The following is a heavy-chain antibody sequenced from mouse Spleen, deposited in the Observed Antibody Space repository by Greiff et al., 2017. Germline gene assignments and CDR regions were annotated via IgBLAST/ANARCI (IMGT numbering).Heavy chain of an antibody. CDR3: ARVDYDRAY. CDR1: GFTFSSYA. Sequence: DVMLVESGGGLVKPGGSLKLSCAASGFTFSSYAMSWVRQTTEKRLEWVATISSGGSYTYYPDSVKGRFTISRDNAKNTLYLQMSSLRSEDTAMYYCARVDYDRAYWGQGTLVTVSA. D-gene: IGHD2-4*01. J-gene: IGHJ3*01. V-gene: IGHV5-9-1*01. CDR2: ISSGGSYT.